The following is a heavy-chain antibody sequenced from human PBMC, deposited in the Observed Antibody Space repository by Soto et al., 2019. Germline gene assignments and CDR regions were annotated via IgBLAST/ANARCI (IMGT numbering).Heavy chain of an antibody. Sequence: PGGSMRLSCAASGFTFSSYWMHWVRQAPGKGLEWVSRMNMDGNRISYVDSVKGRCTISRDNAKNTFYMEMNSERVEDTAVYYYVRGDGDRYDGHGYLGRHWGQGSLVTVSS. CDR1: GFTFSSYW. CDR2: MNMDGNRI. CDR3: VRGDGDRYDGHGYLGRH. D-gene: IGHD2-21*01. J-gene: IGHJ4*02. V-gene: IGHV3-74*01.